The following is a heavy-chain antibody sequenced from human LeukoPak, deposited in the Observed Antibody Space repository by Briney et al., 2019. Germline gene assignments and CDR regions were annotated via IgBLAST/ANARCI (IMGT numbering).Heavy chain of an antibody. CDR1: GFTFDDYG. CDR2: INWNGGST. D-gene: IGHD6-6*01. V-gene: IGHV3-20*04. J-gene: IGHJ6*03. Sequence: PGGSLRLSCAASGFTFDDYGMSWVRQAPGKGLEWVSGINWNGGSTGYADSVKGRFTISRDNAKNSLYLQMNSLRAEDTALYYCAGDATWGSSWYYYYYMDVWGKGTTVTVSS. CDR3: AGDATWGSSWYYYYYMDV.